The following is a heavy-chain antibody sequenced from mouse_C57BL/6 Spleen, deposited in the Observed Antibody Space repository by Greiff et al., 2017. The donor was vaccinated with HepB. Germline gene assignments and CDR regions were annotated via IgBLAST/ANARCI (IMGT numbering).Heavy chain of an antibody. J-gene: IGHJ3*01. CDR1: GFTFSSYA. D-gene: IGHD2-4*01. CDR3: AREGGYDYPWFAY. Sequence: EVQLQQSGGGLVKPGGSLKLSCAASGFTFSSYAMSWVRQTPEKRLEWVATISDGGSYTYYPDNVKGRFTISRDNAKNNLYLQMSHLKSEDTAMYYCAREGGYDYPWFAYWGQGTLVTVSA. CDR2: ISDGGSYT. V-gene: IGHV5-4*01.